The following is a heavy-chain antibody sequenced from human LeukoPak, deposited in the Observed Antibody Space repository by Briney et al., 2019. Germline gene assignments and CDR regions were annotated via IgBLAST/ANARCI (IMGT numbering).Heavy chain of an antibody. CDR3: ARGPGIAVAGTKRGFDP. Sequence: PSETLSLTCTVSGGSISSYYWSWIRQPPGKGLEWIGYIYYSGSTNYNPSLKSRVTISVDTSKNQFSLKLSSVTAADTAVYYCARGPGIAVAGTKRGFDPWGQGTLVTVSS. J-gene: IGHJ5*02. CDR2: IYYSGST. D-gene: IGHD6-19*01. V-gene: IGHV4-59*12. CDR1: GGSISSYY.